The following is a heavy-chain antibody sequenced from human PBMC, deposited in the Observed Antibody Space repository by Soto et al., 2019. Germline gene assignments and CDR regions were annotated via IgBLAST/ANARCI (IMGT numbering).Heavy chain of an antibody. Sequence: SETLSLTCTVSGGSIGSSDYYWGWIRQPPGKGLEWIGSFYYTGNTYYNPSLKSRVTISVDTTKNQFSLKLSSVTAADTAVYYCARGALGYVDNWFDPWGQGTLVTVSS. V-gene: IGHV4-39*01. CDR3: ARGALGYVDNWFDP. CDR1: GGSIGSSDYY. D-gene: IGHD7-27*01. J-gene: IGHJ5*02. CDR2: FYYTGNT.